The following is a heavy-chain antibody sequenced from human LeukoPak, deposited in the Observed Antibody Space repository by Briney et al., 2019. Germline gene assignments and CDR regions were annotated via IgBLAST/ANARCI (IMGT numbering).Heavy chain of an antibody. CDR2: IIPIFGTA. J-gene: IGHJ4*02. D-gene: IGHD2-2*01. CDR3: ARAPSVVAPYFDY. Sequence: SVKVSCKASGGTFISYAISWVRQAPGQGLEWMGGIIPIFGTANYAQKFQGRVTITADESTSTAYMELSSLRSEDTAVYYCARAPSVVAPYFDYWGQGTLVTVSS. V-gene: IGHV1-69*13. CDR1: GGTFISYA.